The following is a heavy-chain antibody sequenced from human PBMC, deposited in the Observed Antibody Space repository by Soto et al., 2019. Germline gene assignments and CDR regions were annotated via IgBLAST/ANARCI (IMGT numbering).Heavy chain of an antibody. D-gene: IGHD6-13*01. J-gene: IGHJ4*02. CDR3: ATVPYNSWYYFGY. V-gene: IGHV1-3*01. CDR2: INGGNGNR. CDR1: GYTFTNYA. Sequence: ASVKVSCKASGYTFTNYAIHWVRQAPGQRLEWMGWINGGNGNRKYSQKFQDRVTFTRDTSASTAYMDLSRLKSEDTAVYYCATVPYNSWYYFGYWGQGTLVTVSS.